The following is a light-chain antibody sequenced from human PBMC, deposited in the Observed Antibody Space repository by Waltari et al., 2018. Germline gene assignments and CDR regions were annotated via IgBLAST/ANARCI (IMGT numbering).Light chain of an antibody. J-gene: IGLJ2*01. CDR3: SSYTSTSTVL. CDR1: SSDVGAYNY. Sequence: QSALPQPASVSGSPGQSIIISCTGTSSDVGAYNYVSWYQQHPGKAPKLMIYEVTNRPSGVSNRFSGSKSGNTASLTISGLQAEDEADYYCSSYTSTSTVLFGGGTKLTVL. V-gene: IGLV2-14*01. CDR2: EVT.